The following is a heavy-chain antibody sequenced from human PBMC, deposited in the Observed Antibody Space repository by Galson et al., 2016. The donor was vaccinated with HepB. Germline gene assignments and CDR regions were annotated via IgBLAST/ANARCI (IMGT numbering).Heavy chain of an antibody. D-gene: IGHD1-26*01. Sequence: SVKVSCKASGYTFTGYYLHWVRQAPGQGLEWMGWINPNSGGTKYAKKFQGWVTMTRDTSISTAYMELSRLTSDDTAVYYCARDNSGAFDIWGQGTMVTVSS. CDR3: ARDNSGAFDI. V-gene: IGHV1-2*04. J-gene: IGHJ3*02. CDR2: INPNSGGT. CDR1: GYTFTGYY.